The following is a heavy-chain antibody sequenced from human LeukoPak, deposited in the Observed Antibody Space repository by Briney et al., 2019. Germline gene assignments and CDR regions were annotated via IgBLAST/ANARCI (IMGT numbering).Heavy chain of an antibody. D-gene: IGHD1-14*01. CDR2: ISAYNGNT. CDR1: GYTFTSYG. J-gene: IGHJ5*02. Sequence: ASVKVSCKASGYTFTSYGISWVRQAPGQGLEWMGWISAYNGNTNYAQKLQGRVTMTTDTSASTAYMELRSLRSDDTAVYYCARIKPQPGWFDPWGQGTLVTVSS. CDR3: ARIKPQPGWFDP. V-gene: IGHV1-18*01.